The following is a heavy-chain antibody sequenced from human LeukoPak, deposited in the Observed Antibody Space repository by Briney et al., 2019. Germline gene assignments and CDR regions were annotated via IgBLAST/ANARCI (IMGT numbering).Heavy chain of an antibody. V-gene: IGHV4-4*07. CDR2: IYTSGST. D-gene: IGHD3-3*01. Sequence: SETLSLTCTVSGGSISSYYWSWIRQPAGKGLEWIGRIYTSGSTNYNPSLKSRVTMSVDTSKNQFSLKLSSVTAADTAVYYCARAAPYYDFWSGYYYFDYWGQGTLDTVSS. J-gene: IGHJ4*02. CDR3: ARAAPYYDFWSGYYYFDY. CDR1: GGSISSYY.